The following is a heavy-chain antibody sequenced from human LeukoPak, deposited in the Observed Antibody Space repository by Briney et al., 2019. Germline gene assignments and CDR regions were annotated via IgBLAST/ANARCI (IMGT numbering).Heavy chain of an antibody. CDR3: ARDYHGYFDY. CDR2: ISGSGGST. Sequence: GGSLRLSCAASGFTFSSYAMSWVRQAPGKGLEWVSAISGSGGSTYYADSVKGRFTISRDNAKNSLYLQMNSLRAEDAAVYYCARDYHGYFDYWGQGTLVTVSS. D-gene: IGHD1-14*01. CDR1: GFTFSSYA. V-gene: IGHV3-23*01. J-gene: IGHJ4*02.